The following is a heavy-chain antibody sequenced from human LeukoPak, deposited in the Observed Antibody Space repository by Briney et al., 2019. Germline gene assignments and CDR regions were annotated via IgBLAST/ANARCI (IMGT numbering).Heavy chain of an antibody. Sequence: GGSLRLSCAASGFTFSSYAMHWVRQAPGKGLEWVAVISYDGSNKYYADSVKGRFTISRDNSKNTLYLQMNSLRAEDTAVYYCARLKTWGGTQPYDYWGQGTLVTVSS. J-gene: IGHJ4*02. V-gene: IGHV3-30-3*01. D-gene: IGHD2-21*01. CDR2: ISYDGSNK. CDR3: ARLKTWGGTQPYDY. CDR1: GFTFSSYA.